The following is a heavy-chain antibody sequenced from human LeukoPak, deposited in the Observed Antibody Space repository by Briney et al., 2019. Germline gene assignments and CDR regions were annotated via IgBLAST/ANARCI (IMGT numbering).Heavy chain of an antibody. CDR2: IYYSGST. CDR1: GGSISSSSYY. CDR3: ARRHYGNFDY. J-gene: IGHJ4*02. D-gene: IGHD4-17*01. V-gene: IGHV4-39*01. Sequence: SETLSLTCTVSGGSISSSSYYWGWIRQPPGKGLEWIGSIYYSGSTYYNPSLKSRVTISVDTSKNQFSLKLSSVTAADTAVYYCARRHYGNFDYWGQGTLVTVSS.